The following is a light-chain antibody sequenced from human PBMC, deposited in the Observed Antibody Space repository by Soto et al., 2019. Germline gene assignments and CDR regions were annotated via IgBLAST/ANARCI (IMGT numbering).Light chain of an antibody. V-gene: IGLV2-14*03. J-gene: IGLJ2*01. CDR2: DVS. CDR3: SSYTSSNSFL. Sequence: QSALTQPASVSGSPGQSITISCTGTSSDVGGYKYVSWYQQHPGKAPKLIIYDVSNRPSGVSNRFSGSKSGNTASLTISGVQSEDEADYYCSSYTSSNSFLFGGGTKLTVL. CDR1: SSDVGGYKY.